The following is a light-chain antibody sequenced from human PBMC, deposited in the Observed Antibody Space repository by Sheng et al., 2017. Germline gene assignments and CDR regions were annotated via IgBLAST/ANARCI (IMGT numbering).Light chain of an antibody. J-gene: IGKJ2*01. CDR3: QQYSNTPPT. V-gene: IGKV4-1*01. CDR1: QSVLFSSNNKNY. CDR2: GHP. Sequence: DIVMTQSPDSLAVSLDERATISCRSSQSVLFSSNNKNYLAWSSRNQDSLLSFSFTGHPTRAPGVPDRFSGSGSGTDFTLTISSLQPEDVAVYYCQQYSNTPPTFGQGTKLEIK.